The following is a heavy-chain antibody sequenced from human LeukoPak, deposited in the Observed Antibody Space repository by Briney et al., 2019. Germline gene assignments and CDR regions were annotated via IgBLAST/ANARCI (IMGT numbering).Heavy chain of an antibody. D-gene: IGHD1-7*01. V-gene: IGHV4-59*10. CDR1: GGSFSGYY. CDR2: IYTSGST. J-gene: IGHJ3*01. Sequence: SETLSLTCAVYGGSFSGYYWSWIRQPAGKGLEWIGRIYTSGSTNYNPPLKSRVTMSVDTSKNQFSLKVNSVTAADTAVYYCARVGYNWNLWFDFWGQGTTVTVSS. CDR3: ARVGYNWNLWFDF.